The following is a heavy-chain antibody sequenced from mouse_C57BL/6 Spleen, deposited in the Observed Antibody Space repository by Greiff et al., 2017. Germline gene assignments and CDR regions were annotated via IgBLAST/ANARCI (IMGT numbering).Heavy chain of an antibody. Sequence: QVQLKQSGAELMKPGASVKLSCKATGYTFTGYWIEWVKQRPGHGLEWIGEILPGSGSTNYNEKFKGKATFTADTSSNTAYMQLSSLTTEDSAIYYCARSGITTVVDYYAMDYWGQGTSVTVSS. CDR2: ILPGSGST. CDR3: ARSGITTVVDYYAMDY. V-gene: IGHV1-9*01. J-gene: IGHJ4*01. D-gene: IGHD1-1*01. CDR1: GYTFTGYW.